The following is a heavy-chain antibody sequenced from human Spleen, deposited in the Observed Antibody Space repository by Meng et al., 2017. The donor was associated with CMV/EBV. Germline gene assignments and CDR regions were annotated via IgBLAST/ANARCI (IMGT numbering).Heavy chain of an antibody. Sequence: GGSLRLSCTASGFTFSSYSMNWVRQAPGKGLEWVSSISSSSSYIYYADSVKGRFTISRDNAKNSLYLQMNSLRAEDTAVYYCARDRPVTGTRGGPDYWGQGTLVTVSS. J-gene: IGHJ4*02. D-gene: IGHD1/OR15-1a*01. V-gene: IGHV3-21*01. CDR2: ISSSSSYI. CDR1: GFTFSSYS. CDR3: ARDRPVTGTRGGPDY.